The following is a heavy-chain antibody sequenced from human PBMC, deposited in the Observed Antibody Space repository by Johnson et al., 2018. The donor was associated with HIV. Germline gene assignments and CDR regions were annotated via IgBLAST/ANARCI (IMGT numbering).Heavy chain of an antibody. J-gene: IGHJ3*02. CDR3: ARDGDYYDSNGGDAFDI. CDR1: GFTFSSYA. D-gene: IGHD3-22*01. V-gene: IGHV3-30*04. CDR2: ISYDGSHK. Sequence: QVQLVESGGGVVQPGRSLRLSCAASGFTFSSYAMHWVRQAPGKGLEWVAVISYDGSHKYYADSVKGRFTISRDNSKNTLYLQMNSLRAEDTAVYFCARDGDYYDSNGGDAFDIWGQGTMVTVSS.